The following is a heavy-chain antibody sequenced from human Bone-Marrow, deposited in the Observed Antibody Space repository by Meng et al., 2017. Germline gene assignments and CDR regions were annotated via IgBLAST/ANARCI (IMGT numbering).Heavy chain of an antibody. Sequence: EVQLVESGGGLVKPGGPLRLSCAASGFTCSSYSMNWVRQAPGKGLEWVSSISSSSSYIYYADSVKGRFTISRDNAKNSLYLQMNSLRAEDTAVYYCATNPLFDPWGQGTLVTVSS. V-gene: IGHV3-21*01. CDR1: GFTCSSYS. D-gene: IGHD1-14*01. CDR2: ISSSSSYI. CDR3: ATNPLFDP. J-gene: IGHJ5*02.